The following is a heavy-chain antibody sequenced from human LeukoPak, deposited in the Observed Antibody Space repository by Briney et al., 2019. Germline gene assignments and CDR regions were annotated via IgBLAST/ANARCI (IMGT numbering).Heavy chain of an antibody. Sequence: SETLSLTCAVSGGSVSSGGHSWSWIRQPPGKGLEWIGYIYHSGSTYYNPSLKSRITISVDTSENRFSLKLSSVTATDTAVYYCARDCSGGSCYGAFDIWGQGTMVTVSS. CDR3: ARDCSGGSCYGAFDI. D-gene: IGHD2-15*01. V-gene: IGHV4-30-2*05. CDR2: IYHSGST. J-gene: IGHJ3*02. CDR1: GGSVSSGGHS.